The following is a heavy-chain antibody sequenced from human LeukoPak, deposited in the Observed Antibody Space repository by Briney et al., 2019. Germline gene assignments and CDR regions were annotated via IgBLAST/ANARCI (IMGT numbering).Heavy chain of an antibody. CDR1: GYTFTGYY. D-gene: IGHD3-22*01. V-gene: IGHV1-2*02. Sequence: GASVKVSCKASGYTFTGYYMHWVRQAPGQGLEWMGWINPNSGGTNYAQKFQGRVTMTRDTSISTAYMELSRLRSDDTAVYYCAKNLPYYYDSSGYHWFDPWGQGTLVTVTS. CDR2: INPNSGGT. J-gene: IGHJ5*02. CDR3: AKNLPYYYDSSGYHWFDP.